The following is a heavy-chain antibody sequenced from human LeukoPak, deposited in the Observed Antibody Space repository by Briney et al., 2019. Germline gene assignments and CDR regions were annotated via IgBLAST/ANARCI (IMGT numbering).Heavy chain of an antibody. Sequence: GGSLRLSCAASGFTFSSYGMHWVRQAPGKGLEWVAVIWYDGSNKYYADSVKGRFTISRDNSKNTLYLQMNSLRAEDTAVYYCARSARAANTAMAVSFYYYYYGMDVWGQGTTVTVSS. V-gene: IGHV3-33*08. CDR1: GFTFSSYG. J-gene: IGHJ6*02. CDR2: IWYDGSNK. CDR3: ARSARAANTAMAVSFYYYYYGMDV. D-gene: IGHD5-18*01.